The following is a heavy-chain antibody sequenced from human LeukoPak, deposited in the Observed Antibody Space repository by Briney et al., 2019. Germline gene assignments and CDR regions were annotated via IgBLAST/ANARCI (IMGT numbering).Heavy chain of an antibody. V-gene: IGHV4-30-2*01. CDR3: ARGWYPPHFDY. CDR2: IYHSGST. Sequence: SENLSLTCTVSGGSISSGGYYWSWIRQPPGKGLEWIGYIYHSGSTYYNPSLKSRVTISVDRSKNQFSLKLSSVTAADTAVYYCARGWYPPHFDYWGQGTLVTVSS. CDR1: GGSISSGGYY. J-gene: IGHJ4*02. D-gene: IGHD6-13*01.